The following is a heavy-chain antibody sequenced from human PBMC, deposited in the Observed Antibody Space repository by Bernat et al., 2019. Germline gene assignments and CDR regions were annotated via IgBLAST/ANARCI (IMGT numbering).Heavy chain of an antibody. Sequence: VQLQESGPGLVKPSGTLSLTCAVSGGSISSSNWWSWVRQPPGKGLEWIGEIYHSGSTNYNPSLTSRVTISVNKSKNQCSLKLSSVTATDTAVYSCAGVGMSGYSYGYACYYYYGMDVWGQGTTVTVSS. J-gene: IGHJ6*02. CDR3: AGVGMSGYSYGYACYYYYGMDV. CDR1: GGSISSSNW. D-gene: IGHD5-18*01. V-gene: IGHV4-4*02. CDR2: IYHSGST.